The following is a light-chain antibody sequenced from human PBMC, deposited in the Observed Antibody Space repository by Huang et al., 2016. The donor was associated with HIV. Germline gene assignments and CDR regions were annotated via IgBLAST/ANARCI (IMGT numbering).Light chain of an antibody. Sequence: DIQMTQSPSSLSTSVGARVTITCRASQDINNRLAWDLQKPGKAPESLIYAASNLQSGVPSRFICSGSGTYFTLTISSLQPEDFATYYCQQFDTFPYTFGRGTRLDI. J-gene: IGKJ2*01. CDR3: QQFDTFPYT. CDR2: AAS. CDR1: QDINNR. V-gene: IGKV1-16*01.